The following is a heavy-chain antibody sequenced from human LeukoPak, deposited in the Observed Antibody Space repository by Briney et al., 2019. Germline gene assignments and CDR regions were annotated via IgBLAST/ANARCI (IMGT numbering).Heavy chain of an antibody. CDR2: IYTSGST. J-gene: IGHJ3*02. CDR3: ARQWLVRAFDI. Sequence: SQTLSLTCTVSGGSISSGSYYWSWIRQPAGKGLEWIGRIYTSGSTNYNPSLKSRVTISVDTSKNQFSLKLSSVTAADTAVYYCARQWLVRAFDIWGQGTMVTVSS. V-gene: IGHV4-61*02. D-gene: IGHD6-19*01. CDR1: GGSISSGSYY.